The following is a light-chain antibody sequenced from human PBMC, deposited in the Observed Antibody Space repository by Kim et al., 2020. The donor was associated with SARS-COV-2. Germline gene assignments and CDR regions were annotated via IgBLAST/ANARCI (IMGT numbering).Light chain of an antibody. CDR1: SNNVGYQG. V-gene: IGLV10-54*01. CDR3: SAWDSSLSIWV. J-gene: IGLJ3*02. Sequence: LTQPPSVSKDVRQTATLTCTGNSNNVGYQGAVWLQQHQGHPPKLLSYRDNRRPSGISDRLSASRSENTASLTITGLQPEDEADYYCSAWDSSLSIWVFGEGTQLTVL. CDR2: RDN.